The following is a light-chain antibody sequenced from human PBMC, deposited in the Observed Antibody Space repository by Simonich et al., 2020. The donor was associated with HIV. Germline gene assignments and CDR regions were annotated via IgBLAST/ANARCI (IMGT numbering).Light chain of an antibody. CDR3: HQYNKWPPGFT. CDR2: DAS. J-gene: IGKJ3*01. V-gene: IGKV3-15*01. Sequence: EIVMTQSPATLSVSPGESATPSCRASQSVSSHLAWYQQKPGQSPRLLINDASNRAAGIPARFSGSGSGTEFTLTISSMQSEDLAVYYCHQYNKWPPGFTFGPGTKVDIK. CDR1: QSVSSH.